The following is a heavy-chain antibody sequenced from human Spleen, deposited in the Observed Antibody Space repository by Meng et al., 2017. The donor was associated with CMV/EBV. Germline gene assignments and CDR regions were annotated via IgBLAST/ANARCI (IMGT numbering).Heavy chain of an antibody. CDR2: IYYSGST. CDR3: ARVHYYGSGSGDGMDV. CDR1: GGSISSSSYY. J-gene: IGHJ6*02. V-gene: IGHV4-39*01. D-gene: IGHD3-10*01. Sequence: GSLRLSCTVSGGSISSSSYYWGWIRQPPGKGLEWIGSIYYSGSTYYNPSLKSRVTISVDTSKNQFSLKLSSVTAADTAVYYCARVHYYGSGSGDGMDVWGQGTTVTVSS.